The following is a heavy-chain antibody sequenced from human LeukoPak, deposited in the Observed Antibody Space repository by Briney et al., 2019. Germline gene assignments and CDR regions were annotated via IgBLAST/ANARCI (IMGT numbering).Heavy chain of an antibody. CDR2: IYYSGST. Sequence: SETLSLTCTVSGGSISSYYWSWIRQPPGKGLEWIGCIYYSGSTNYNPSLKSRVTISVDTSKNQFSLKLSPVTAADTAVYYCARDSTMSWFDPWGQGTMVTVSS. D-gene: IGHD3-22*01. V-gene: IGHV4-59*01. CDR3: ARDSTMSWFDP. J-gene: IGHJ3*01. CDR1: GGSISSYY.